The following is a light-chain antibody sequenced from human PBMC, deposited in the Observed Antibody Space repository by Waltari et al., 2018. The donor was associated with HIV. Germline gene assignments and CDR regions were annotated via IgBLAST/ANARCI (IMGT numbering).Light chain of an antibody. J-gene: IGLJ3*02. CDR3: CSYVTESTWV. Sequence: QSALTQPASVSGSPGQSITISCTGTSSDIGYYDYVAWYQQHTAKPPKLIIYDVNKRPSAILNCFSASNSGNTASLTTSGLQTEDDADYYCCSYVTESTWVFGVGTKLTVL. CDR1: SSDIGYYDY. CDR2: DVN. V-gene: IGLV2-14*03.